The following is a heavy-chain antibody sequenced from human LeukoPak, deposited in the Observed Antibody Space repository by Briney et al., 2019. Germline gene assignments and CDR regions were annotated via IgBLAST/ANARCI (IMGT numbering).Heavy chain of an antibody. CDR3: AGGLQSITIFDYYYCGMDV. J-gene: IGHJ6*02. D-gene: IGHD3-3*01. CDR1: GGTFSSYA. V-gene: IGHV1-69*13. CDR2: IIPIFGTA. Sequence: SVKVSCKASGGTFSSYAISWVRQAPGQGLEWMGGIIPIFGTANYAQKFQGRVTITADESTSTAYMELSSLRSEDTAVYYCAGGLQSITIFDYYYCGMDVWGQGTTVTVSS.